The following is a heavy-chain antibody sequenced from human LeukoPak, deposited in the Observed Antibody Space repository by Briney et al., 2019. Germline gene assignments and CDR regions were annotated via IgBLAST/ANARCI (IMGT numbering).Heavy chain of an antibody. CDR2: ISGSGGTT. CDR1: GFTFSSYV. J-gene: IGHJ5*02. V-gene: IGHV3-23*01. Sequence: PGGSLRLSCAVSGFTFSSYVMSWVRQAPGKGLEWLSGISGSGGTTYYVDSVKGRFTISRDNSKNTLYLQMNSLRAEDTAVYYCVKGTPFLEWSPIPFDPWGQGTLVTVSS. D-gene: IGHD3-3*01. CDR3: VKGTPFLEWSPIPFDP.